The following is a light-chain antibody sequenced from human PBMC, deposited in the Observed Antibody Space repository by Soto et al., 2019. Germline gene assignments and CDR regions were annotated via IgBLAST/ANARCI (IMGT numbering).Light chain of an antibody. J-gene: IGLJ1*01. CDR3: SSYAGSNNYV. CDR1: SSDGGGYNY. Sequence: QSALTQPPSASGSPGPSVTISCTGTSSDGGGYNYVSWYQQHPGKAPKLMIYEVSKRPSGVPDRFSGSKSGNTASLTVSGLQAEDEADYYCSSYAGSNNYVFGTGTKLTVL. V-gene: IGLV2-8*01. CDR2: EVS.